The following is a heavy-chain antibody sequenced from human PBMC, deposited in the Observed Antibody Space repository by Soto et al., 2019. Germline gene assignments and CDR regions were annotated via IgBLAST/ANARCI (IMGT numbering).Heavy chain of an antibody. Sequence: EVQLLESGGGLVQPGGSLRLSCAASGFTFSSYAMSWVRQAPGKGLEWVSAISGSGGSTYYADSVKGRFTISRDNSKNTLSLQMNSLRAEDTAVYYCAKDYYDSSGYRADDAFDIWGQGTMVTVSS. CDR2: ISGSGGST. D-gene: IGHD3-22*01. J-gene: IGHJ3*02. CDR3: AKDYYDSSGYRADDAFDI. CDR1: GFTFSSYA. V-gene: IGHV3-23*01.